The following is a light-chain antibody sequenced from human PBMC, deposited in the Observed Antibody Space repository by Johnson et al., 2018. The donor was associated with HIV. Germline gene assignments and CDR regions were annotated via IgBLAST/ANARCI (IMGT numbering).Light chain of an antibody. Sequence: QSVLTQPPSVSAAPGQKVTISCSGNSSNIGNNYVSWYQQLPGTGPKLLIYDNDKRPSGIPDRFSGSKSGTSATLGITGLQTGDEADYYCGAWDRILSAGLYVIGTGTEFTVL. CDR3: GAWDRILSAGLYV. V-gene: IGLV1-51*01. J-gene: IGLJ1*01. CDR2: DND. CDR1: SSNIGNNY.